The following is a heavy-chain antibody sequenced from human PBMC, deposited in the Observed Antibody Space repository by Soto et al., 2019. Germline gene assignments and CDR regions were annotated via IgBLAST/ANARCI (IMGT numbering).Heavy chain of an antibody. CDR1: GGTFSSYA. J-gene: IGHJ4*02. D-gene: IGHD5-18*01. CDR2: IIPIFGTA. V-gene: IGHV1-69*13. Sequence: SVKVSCKASGGTFSSYAISWVRQAPGQGLEWMGGIIPIFGTANYAQKFQGRVTITADESTSTAYMELSSLRSEDTAVYYCARDSGYSYGYGTDRYYFDYWGQGTLVTVSS. CDR3: ARDSGYSYGYGTDRYYFDY.